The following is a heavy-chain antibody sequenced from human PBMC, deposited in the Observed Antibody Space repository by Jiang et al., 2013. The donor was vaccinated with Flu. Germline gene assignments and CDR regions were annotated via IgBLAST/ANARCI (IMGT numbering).Heavy chain of an antibody. D-gene: IGHD1-26*01. CDR3: ARDVVGARRYFDY. J-gene: IGHJ4*02. CDR2: INAGNGNT. V-gene: IGHV1-3*01. Sequence: SGAEVKRPGASVKVSCKASGFDFIYSAMHWVRQAPGQRLEWMGWINAGNGNTKYSQKFQGRVVITRDTSARTAYMELSSLRFEDTAVYYCARDVVGARRYFDYWGQGTLVTVSS. CDR1: GFDFIYSA.